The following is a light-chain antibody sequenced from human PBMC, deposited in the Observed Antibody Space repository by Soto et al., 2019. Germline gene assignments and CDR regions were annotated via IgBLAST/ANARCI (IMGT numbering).Light chain of an antibody. CDR2: AAS. J-gene: IGKJ5*01. CDR3: QQTDTLPST. CDR1: EVMSSW. Sequence: DIQMTQSPSSVSAAVGERVTITCRASEVMSSWLAWYQQKPGKAPKPLIFAASTLQSGVPSRFSGSGSRTDFTLTINSLRPEDSGTYYCQQTDTLPSTFGQGTRLEIK. V-gene: IGKV1D-12*01.